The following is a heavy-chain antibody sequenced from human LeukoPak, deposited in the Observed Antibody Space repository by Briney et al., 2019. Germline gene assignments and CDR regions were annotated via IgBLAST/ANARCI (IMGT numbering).Heavy chain of an antibody. J-gene: IGHJ4*02. CDR3: VRGSTLRHYQY. CDR2: IYYSGST. CDR1: GGSISSSTYY. V-gene: IGHV4-39*01. Sequence: SETLSFTCTVSGGSISSSTYYWGWIRRPPGKGLDWIGSIYYSGSTYYNPSLKSRVTVSVDTSKNQFSLELTSVTAADTAVFYCVRGSTLRHYQYWGQGILVTVSS. D-gene: IGHD3-16*01.